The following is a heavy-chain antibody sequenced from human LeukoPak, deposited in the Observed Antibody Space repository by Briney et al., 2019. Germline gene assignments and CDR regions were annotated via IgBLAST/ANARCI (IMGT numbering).Heavy chain of an antibody. Sequence: GASVKVSCKASGYTFTSYGISWVRQAPGQGLEWMGWISAYNGNTNYAQKLQGRVTMTTDTPTSTAHMELRSLRSDDTAVYYCARKRAGYYMDVWGKGTTVTVSS. V-gene: IGHV1-18*01. D-gene: IGHD6-19*01. CDR1: GYTFTSYG. J-gene: IGHJ6*03. CDR3: ARKRAGYYMDV. CDR2: ISAYNGNT.